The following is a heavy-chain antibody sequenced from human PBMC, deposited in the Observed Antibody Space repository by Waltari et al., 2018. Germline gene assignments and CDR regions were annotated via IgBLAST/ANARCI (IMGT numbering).Heavy chain of an antibody. V-gene: IGHV1-69*02. CDR2: IIPILGIA. CDR3: ARGHYYDSSGYYYELDY. J-gene: IGHJ4*02. Sequence: QVQLVQSGDEVKKPGSSVKVSCKASGGTFRSYTISWVRQAHGQGLGWLVSIIPILGIANYAQKSQGRGTITADKSTSTAYMELSSLRSEDTAVYYCARGHYYDSSGYYYELDYWGQGTLVTVSS. CDR1: GGTFRSYT. D-gene: IGHD3-22*01.